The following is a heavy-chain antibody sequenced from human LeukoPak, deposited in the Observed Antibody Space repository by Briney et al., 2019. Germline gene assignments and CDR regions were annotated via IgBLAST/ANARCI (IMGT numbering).Heavy chain of an antibody. Sequence: SVKVSYKASGGTFSSYAISWVRQAPGQGLEWMGGIIPIFGTANYAQKFQGRVTITADESTSTAYMELSSLRSEDTAVYYCARDPGAYCGGDCYVDAFDIWGQGTMVTVSS. J-gene: IGHJ3*02. V-gene: IGHV1-69*13. CDR1: GGTFSSYA. CDR3: ARDPGAYCGGDCYVDAFDI. CDR2: IIPIFGTA. D-gene: IGHD2-21*02.